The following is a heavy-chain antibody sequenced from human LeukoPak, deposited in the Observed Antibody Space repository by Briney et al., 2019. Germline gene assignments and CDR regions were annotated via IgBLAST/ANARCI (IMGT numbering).Heavy chain of an antibody. CDR3: ARLDPLGFCSSTSCFAFDI. CDR1: GYSFTSYW. Sequence: GESLKISCKGSGYSFTSYWIGWGRQMPGKGLEWMGIIYPGDSDTRYSPSFQGQVTISADKSISTAYLQWSSLKASDTAMYYCARLDPLGFCSSTSCFAFDIWGQGTMVTVSS. CDR2: IYPGDSDT. D-gene: IGHD2-2*01. V-gene: IGHV5-51*01. J-gene: IGHJ3*02.